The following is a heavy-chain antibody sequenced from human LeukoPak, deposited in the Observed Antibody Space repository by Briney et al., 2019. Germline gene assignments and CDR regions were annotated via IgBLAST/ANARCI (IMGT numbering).Heavy chain of an antibody. CDR3: ARVTWFGELTLDY. CDR2: IYFSGST. Sequence: SETLSLTCTVSGGSISSYYWSWIRQPPGKGLEWIGYIYFSGSTNYNPSLKSRVTISVDTSKNQFSLKLNSVTAADTAVYYCARVTWFGELTLDYWGQGTLVTVSS. D-gene: IGHD3-10*01. V-gene: IGHV4-59*12. CDR1: GGSISSYY. J-gene: IGHJ4*02.